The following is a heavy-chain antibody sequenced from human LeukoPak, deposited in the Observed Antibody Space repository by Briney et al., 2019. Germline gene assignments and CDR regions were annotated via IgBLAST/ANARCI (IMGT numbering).Heavy chain of an antibody. D-gene: IGHD6-13*01. Sequence: GRSLRLSCAASGFTFSSYAMHWVRQAPGKGLEGVAVISYDGSNKYYADSVKGGFTISRDNSKNTLYLQMNSLRAEDTAVYYCARDGVRIAAAGTYYWGQGTLVTVSS. CDR1: GFTFSSYA. J-gene: IGHJ4*02. CDR3: ARDGVRIAAAGTYY. V-gene: IGHV3-30*04. CDR2: ISYDGSNK.